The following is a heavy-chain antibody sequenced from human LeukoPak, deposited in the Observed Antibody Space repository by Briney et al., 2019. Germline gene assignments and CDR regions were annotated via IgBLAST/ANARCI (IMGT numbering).Heavy chain of an antibody. CDR3: ARGPTYYDFWSGLNDY. Sequence: ASVKVSFKASGYTFTGYYMHWVRQAPGQGLEWMGRINPNSGGTNYAKKFQGSVTMTRDTSISRAYMERSRLRSDDTAVYYCARGPTYYDFWSGLNDYWGQGTLVTVSS. CDR2: INPNSGGT. CDR1: GYTFTGYY. D-gene: IGHD3-3*01. V-gene: IGHV1-2*06. J-gene: IGHJ4*02.